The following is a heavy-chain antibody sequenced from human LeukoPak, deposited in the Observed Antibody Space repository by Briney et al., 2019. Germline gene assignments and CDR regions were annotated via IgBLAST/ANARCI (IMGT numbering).Heavy chain of an antibody. D-gene: IGHD3-3*01. V-gene: IGHV4-4*02. J-gene: IGHJ4*02. CDR1: IGSISSSKW. CDR3: ARELAKPPNTYDFWREYFDY. Sequence: SETLSLTCSVSIGSISSSKWWSWVRQSPVKGLEWIGEIYLYGTTNYNPSFTSRVTMSVDRSRNQFSLKLSSVTAADTAVYYCARELAKPPNTYDFWREYFDYWGQGTLVTVSS. CDR2: IYLYGTT.